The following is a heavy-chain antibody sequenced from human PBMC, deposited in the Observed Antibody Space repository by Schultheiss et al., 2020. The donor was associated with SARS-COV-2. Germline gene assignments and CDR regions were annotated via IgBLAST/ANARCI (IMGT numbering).Heavy chain of an antibody. Sequence: GGSLRLSCAASGFTFDDYAMHWVRQAPGKGLEWVSGISWNSGSIGYADSVKGRFTISRDNAKNSLYLQMNSLRAEDTALYYCAKAYCSGGSCYGGLDYWGQGTLVTVSS. D-gene: IGHD2-15*01. J-gene: IGHJ4*02. CDR1: GFTFDDYA. V-gene: IGHV3-9*01. CDR2: ISWNSGSI. CDR3: AKAYCSGGSCYGGLDY.